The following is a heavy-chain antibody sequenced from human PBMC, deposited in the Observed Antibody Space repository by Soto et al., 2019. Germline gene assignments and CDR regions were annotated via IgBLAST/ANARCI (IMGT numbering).Heavy chain of an antibody. D-gene: IGHD4-17*01. V-gene: IGHV3-64*01. J-gene: IGHJ4*02. Sequence: GGSLRLSCAASGFTFSSYAMHWVRQAPGKGLEYVSAISSNGGSTYYANSVKGRFTISRDNSKNTLYLQMGSLRAEDMAVYYCARGGLRSIPFDYWGQGTLVTVSS. CDR3: ARGGLRSIPFDY. CDR2: ISSNGGST. CDR1: GFTFSSYA.